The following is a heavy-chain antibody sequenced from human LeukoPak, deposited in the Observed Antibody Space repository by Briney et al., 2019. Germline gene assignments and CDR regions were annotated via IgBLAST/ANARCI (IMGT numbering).Heavy chain of an antibody. Sequence: SVKVSCKASGDTFITYSINWVRQAPGQGLEWVGGIIPSLGAANYAPSFQGRVTITADASMNTDYMELVSLTVEDTAVYYCARGAYSVVEGHYYYFGMDVWGHGTTVAVSS. CDR1: GDTFITYS. J-gene: IGHJ6*02. V-gene: IGHV1-69*13. D-gene: IGHD2-21*01. CDR3: ARGAYSVVEGHYYYFGMDV. CDR2: IIPSLGAA.